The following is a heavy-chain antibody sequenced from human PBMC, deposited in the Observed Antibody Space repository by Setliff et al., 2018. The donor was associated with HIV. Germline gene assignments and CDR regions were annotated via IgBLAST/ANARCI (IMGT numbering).Heavy chain of an antibody. CDR2: IYNSAST. J-gene: IGHJ4*02. CDR3: ARHSPSDY. CDR1: GDSISTDY. V-gene: IGHV4-59*08. Sequence: KPSETLSLTCTVSGDSISTDYWTWIRQPPGKGLEWIGYIYNSASTSYNPSLKSRVTISVDTSKNQFSLKLSSVSAAETAVYYCARHSPSDYWGQGTLVTVSS.